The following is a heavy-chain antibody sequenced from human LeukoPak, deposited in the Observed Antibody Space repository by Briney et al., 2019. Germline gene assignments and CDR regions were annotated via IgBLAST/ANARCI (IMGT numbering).Heavy chain of an antibody. V-gene: IGHV3-64*02. CDR1: GFTFSNYA. D-gene: IGHD6-6*01. CDR3: ARDGDSSSSAAEYFQH. J-gene: IGHJ1*01. CDR2: ISSEGGST. Sequence: GGSLRLSCAASGFTFSNYAMHWVRQAPGKGLQYVSAISSEGGSTYYADSVKGRFTISRDNSKNTLYLQMNSLRAEDTAVYYCARDGDSSSSAAEYFQHWGQGTLVTVSS.